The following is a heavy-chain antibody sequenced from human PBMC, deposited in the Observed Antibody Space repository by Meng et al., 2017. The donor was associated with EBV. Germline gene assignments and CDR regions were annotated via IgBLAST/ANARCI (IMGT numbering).Heavy chain of an antibody. CDR3: ARGRGVYCSGGSCYPGWFDP. D-gene: IGHD2-15*01. CDR1: GYTFTSYD. V-gene: IGHV1-8*01. J-gene: IGHJ5*02. Sequence: QGPRVQSGASGENPGASVKVSCKASGYTFTSYDINWVRQATGQGLEWMGWMNPNSGNTGYAQKFQGRVTMTRNTSISTAYMELSSLRSEDTAVYYCARGRGVYCSGGSCYPGWFDPWGQGTLVTVSS. CDR2: MNPNSGNT.